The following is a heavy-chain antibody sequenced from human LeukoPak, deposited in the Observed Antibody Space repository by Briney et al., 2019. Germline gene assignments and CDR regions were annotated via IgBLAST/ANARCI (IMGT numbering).Heavy chain of an antibody. CDR2: IKQDGSEK. V-gene: IGHV3-7*05. D-gene: IGHD2-8*01. J-gene: IGHJ4*02. CDR1: GFTFSNNW. Sequence: GGSLRLSCAASGFTFSNNWMSWVRQAPGKGLEWVANIKQDGSEKYYVDSVKGRFTISRDNAKNSLYLQMNSLRAEDTAVYYCARDRVMGAADYWGPGTPVTVSP. CDR3: ARDRVMGAADY.